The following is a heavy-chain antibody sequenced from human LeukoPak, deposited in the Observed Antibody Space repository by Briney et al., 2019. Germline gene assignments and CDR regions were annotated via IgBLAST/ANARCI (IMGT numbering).Heavy chain of an antibody. J-gene: IGHJ4*02. V-gene: IGHV3-21*01. Sequence: GGSLRLSCAVSGFTFSTYAMNWVRQAPGKGLEWVSSISSSSSYIYYADSVKGRFTISRDNAKNSLYLQMNSLRAEDTAVYYCAREAPVDTAMGIDYWGQGTLVTVSS. CDR1: GFTFSTYA. D-gene: IGHD5-18*01. CDR2: ISSSSSYI. CDR3: AREAPVDTAMGIDY.